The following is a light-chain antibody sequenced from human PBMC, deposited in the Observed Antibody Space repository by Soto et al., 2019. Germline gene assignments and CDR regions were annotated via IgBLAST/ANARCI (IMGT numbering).Light chain of an antibody. CDR3: QWYSGSQT. J-gene: IGKJ4*01. V-gene: IGKV3-20*01. CDR1: QSVNSLY. CDR2: GAS. Sequence: EIVLTQSPGTLSLSPGETATLSCRASQSVNSLYFAWYQQKPGQAPRLLIYGASSRATGIPDRFSGSGSGTDFTLTISRLEAEAFAVYYCQWYSGSQTFGGGTKVEIK.